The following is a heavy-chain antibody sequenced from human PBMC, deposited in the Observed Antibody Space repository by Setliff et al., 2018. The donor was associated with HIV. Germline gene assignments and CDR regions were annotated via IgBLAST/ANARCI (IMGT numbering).Heavy chain of an antibody. CDR2: INHRGIT. Sequence: PSETLSLTCAVYGVSFSGYYWSWIRQPPGKGLEWIGEINHRGITNYSPSLRSRVTISVDTSKNQFSLKLSSVTAADTAVYYCARYYGSGTYHRWFDPWGQGTPVTVSS. D-gene: IGHD3-10*01. V-gene: IGHV4-34*01. J-gene: IGHJ5*02. CDR1: GVSFSGYY. CDR3: ARYYGSGTYHRWFDP.